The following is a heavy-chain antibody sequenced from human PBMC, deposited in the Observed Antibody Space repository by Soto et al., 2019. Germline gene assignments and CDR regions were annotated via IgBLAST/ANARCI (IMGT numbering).Heavy chain of an antibody. V-gene: IGHV1-18*01. CDR2: ISAYNYNT. CDR3: ARLTGVYSLFLAY. D-gene: IGHD2-8*01. J-gene: IGHJ4*02. CDR1: GYTXRSYG. Sequence: SXKVSFKASGYTXRSYGIHLVRQAPGHGLEWMGRISAYNYNTPYAQNFEGRVTMTTDTSKSTAYMELRSRRSADTAIYYCARLTGVYSLFLAYWGQGTQVTVS.